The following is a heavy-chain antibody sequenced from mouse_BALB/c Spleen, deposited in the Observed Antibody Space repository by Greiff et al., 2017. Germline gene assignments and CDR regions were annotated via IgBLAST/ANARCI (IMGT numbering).Heavy chain of an antibody. Sequence: EVQLQQSGAELVKPGASVKLSCTASGFNIKDTYMHWVKQRPEQGLEWIGRIDPANGNTKYDPKFQGKATITADTSSNTAYLQRSSLTSEDTAVYYCARRGGYDGYAMDYWGQGTSVTVSS. CDR3: ARRGGYDGYAMDY. V-gene: IGHV14-3*02. CDR1: GFNIKDTY. CDR2: IDPANGNT. D-gene: IGHD2-2*01. J-gene: IGHJ4*01.